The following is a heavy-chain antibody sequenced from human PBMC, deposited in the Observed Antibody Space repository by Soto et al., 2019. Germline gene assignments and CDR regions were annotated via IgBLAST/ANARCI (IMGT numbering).Heavy chain of an antibody. CDR2: IYTSGST. Sequence: SETLSLACTVSGGCIRSYYGSWIRQPAGKGLEWIGRIYTSGSTNYNPSLKSRVTMSVDTSKNQFSLKLSSVTDADTAVYYCARVVVIVDDAFDIWGQGTMVTVSS. CDR3: ARVVVIVDDAFDI. D-gene: IGHD3-22*01. V-gene: IGHV4-4*07. CDR1: GGCIRSYY. J-gene: IGHJ3*02.